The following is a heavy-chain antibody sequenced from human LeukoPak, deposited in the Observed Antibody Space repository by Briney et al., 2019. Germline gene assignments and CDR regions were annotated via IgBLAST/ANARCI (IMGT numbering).Heavy chain of an antibody. V-gene: IGHV4-4*09. D-gene: IGHD6-13*01. Sequence: SETLSLTCTVSGGSISSYYWSWIRQPPGKGLEWIGYIYTSGSTNYNPSLKSRVTISVDTSKNQFSLKLSSVTAADTAVYYCARQANSSWYFDYWGQGTLVTVSS. J-gene: IGHJ4*02. CDR1: GGSISSYY. CDR2: IYTSGST. CDR3: ARQANSSWYFDY.